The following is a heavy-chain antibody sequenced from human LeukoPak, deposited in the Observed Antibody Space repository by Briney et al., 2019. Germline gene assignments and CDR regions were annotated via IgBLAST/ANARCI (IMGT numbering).Heavy chain of an antibody. CDR3: AELGITMIGGV. V-gene: IGHV3-48*03. J-gene: IGHJ6*04. CDR1: GFTFSTSV. CDR2: ISSSGSTI. D-gene: IGHD3-10*02. Sequence: GGSLRLSCAASGFTFSTSVMHWVRQAPGKGLEWVSYISSSGSTIYYADSVKGRFTISRDNAKNSLYLQMNSLRAEDTAVYYCAELGITMIGGVWGKGTTVTISS.